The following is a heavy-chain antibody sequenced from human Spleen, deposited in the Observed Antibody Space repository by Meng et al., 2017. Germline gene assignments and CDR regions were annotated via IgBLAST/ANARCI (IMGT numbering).Heavy chain of an antibody. D-gene: IGHD4-11*01. Sequence: ASVKVSCKASGDTFTGYGFSWVRQAPGQGLEWMGWINTNTGNPTYAQGFTGRFVFSLDTSVSTAYLQISSLKAEDTAVYYCARGGVTTDYWGQGTLVTVSS. J-gene: IGHJ4*02. V-gene: IGHV7-4-1*02. CDR3: ARGGVTTDY. CDR2: INTNTGNP. CDR1: GDTFTGYG.